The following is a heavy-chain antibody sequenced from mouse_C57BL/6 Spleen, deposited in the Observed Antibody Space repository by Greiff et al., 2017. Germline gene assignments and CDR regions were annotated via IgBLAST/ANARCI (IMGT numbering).Heavy chain of an antibody. CDR1: GYTFTSYN. D-gene: IGHD2-1*01. V-gene: IGHV1-12*01. J-gene: IGHJ2*01. CDR2: IYPGNGDT. Sequence: SGAELVRPGASVKMSCKASGYTFTSYNMHWVKQTPRQGLEWIGAIYPGNGDTYYNQKFKGKATLTVDKSSSTAYMQLSSLTSADSAVYFCARGLGNYHYFDYWGQGTTLTVSS. CDR3: ARGLGNYHYFDY.